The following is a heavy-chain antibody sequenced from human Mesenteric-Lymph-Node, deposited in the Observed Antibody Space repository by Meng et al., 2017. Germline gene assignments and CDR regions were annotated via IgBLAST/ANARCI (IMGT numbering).Heavy chain of an antibody. CDR3: ARDDSSGGMNV. J-gene: IGHJ6*02. Sequence: GGSLRLSCAASGFTFSDYYMSWIRQAPGKGLEWVSYISSSGSTIYYADSVKGRFTVSRDNSKNTLYLQMNSLRVEDTAVYYCARDDSSGGMNVWGQGTTVTVSS. V-gene: IGHV3-11*04. CDR1: GFTFSDYY. CDR2: ISSSGSTI. D-gene: IGHD3-22*01.